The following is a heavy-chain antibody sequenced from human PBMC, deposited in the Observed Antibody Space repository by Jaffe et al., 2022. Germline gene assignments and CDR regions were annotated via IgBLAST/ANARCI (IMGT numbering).Heavy chain of an antibody. CDR2: IYHSGST. V-gene: IGHV4-30-2*01. CDR1: GGSISSGGYS. D-gene: IGHD2-2*01. J-gene: IGHJ6*03. CDR3: ARAIVVVPAAPWFSRLDYYYYMDV. Sequence: QLQLQESGSGLVKPSQTLSLTCAVSGGSISSGGYSWSWIRQPPGKGLEWIGYIYHSGSTYYNPSLKSRVTISVDRSKNQFSLKLSSVTAADTAVYYCARAIVVVPAAPWFSRLDYYYYMDVWGKGTTVTVSS.